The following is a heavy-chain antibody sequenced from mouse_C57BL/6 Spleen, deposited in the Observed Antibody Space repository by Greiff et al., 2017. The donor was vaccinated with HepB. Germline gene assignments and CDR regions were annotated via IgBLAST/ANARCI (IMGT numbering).Heavy chain of an antibody. CDR2: IYPSDSET. CDR1: GYTFTSYW. D-gene: IGHD3-1*01. CDR3: ARSGYPAWFAY. V-gene: IGHV1-61*01. Sequence: VKLQQPGAELVRPGSSVKLSCKASGYTFTSYWMDWVKQRPGQGLEWIGNIYPSDSETHYNQKFKDKATLTVDKSSSTAYMQLSSLTSEDSAVYYCARSGYPAWFAYWGQGTLVTVSA. J-gene: IGHJ3*01.